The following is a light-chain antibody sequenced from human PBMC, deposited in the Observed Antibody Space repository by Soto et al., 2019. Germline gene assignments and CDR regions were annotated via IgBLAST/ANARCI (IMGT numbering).Light chain of an antibody. CDR2: EVS. CDR1: QSLIHSDGSTY. Sequence: DVVMTQSPLSLPVTLGQPASISCRSSQSLIHSDGSTYLSWFQQRPGQSPRRLIYEVSDRDSGVPDRFRCSGSGTDFTLKISRVEAEDVGVYYCMQGTHWPWTFGQGTEVEIK. CDR3: MQGTHWPWT. J-gene: IGKJ1*01. V-gene: IGKV2-30*02.